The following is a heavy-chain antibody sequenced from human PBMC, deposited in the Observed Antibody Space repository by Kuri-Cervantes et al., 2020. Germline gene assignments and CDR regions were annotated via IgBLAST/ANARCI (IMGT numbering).Heavy chain of an antibody. CDR2: ISGSGGST. D-gene: IGHD3-10*01. CDR1: GFTFSSYA. Sequence: GGSLRLSCAASGFTFSSYAMSWVRQAPGKGLEWVSAISGSGGSTYYADSVKGRFTISRDNSKNTLYLQMNSLRANDTAVYYCAKDFRFGELSVGAFDIWGQGTMVTVSS. J-gene: IGHJ3*02. V-gene: IGHV3-23*01. CDR3: AKDFRFGELSVGAFDI.